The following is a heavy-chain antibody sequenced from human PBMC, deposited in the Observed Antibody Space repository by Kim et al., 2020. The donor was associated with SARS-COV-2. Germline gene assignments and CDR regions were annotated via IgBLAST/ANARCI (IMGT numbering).Heavy chain of an antibody. V-gene: IGHV4-39*01. CDR3: ARQHLAPRVFFDF. Sequence: SETLSLTCSVSGDSISPRYYWGWIRQPPGKGLEWIANIYSTGSTHYNPSLKSRATISVDASKTQFSLRLRSVTAADTAVYFCARQHLAPRVFFDFWGQGALVTVSS. CDR2: IYSTGST. CDR1: GDSISPRYY. J-gene: IGHJ4*02.